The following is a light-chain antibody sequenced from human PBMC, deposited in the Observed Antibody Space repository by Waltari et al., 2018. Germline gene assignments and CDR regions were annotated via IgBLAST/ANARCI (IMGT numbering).Light chain of an antibody. CDR1: QRGLRSY. J-gene: IGKJ2*01. CDR3: LQYGTSPFT. V-gene: IGKV3-20*01. CDR2: GAS. Sequence: EIVLTQSPGTLSLSPGDRATLSCRASQRGLRSYLPWCQQKPGRAPRLLIYGASSRATGIPDRFSDSGSGTDFTLTISRLEPEDFAVYYCLQYGTSPFTFGQGTKLEIK.